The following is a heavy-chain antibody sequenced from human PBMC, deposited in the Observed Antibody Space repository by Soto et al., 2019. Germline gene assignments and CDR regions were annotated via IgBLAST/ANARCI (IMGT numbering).Heavy chain of an antibody. CDR2: INHSGST. Sequence: PSETLSLTCAVYGGSFSGYYWSWIRQPPGKGLEWIGEINHSGSTNYNPSLKSRVTISVDTSKNQFSLKLSSVTAADTAVYYCARGGSDYDFWSGYYYYYYGMDVWGQGATVTV. CDR1: GGSFSGYY. J-gene: IGHJ6*02. CDR3: ARGGSDYDFWSGYYYYYYGMDV. V-gene: IGHV4-34*01. D-gene: IGHD3-3*01.